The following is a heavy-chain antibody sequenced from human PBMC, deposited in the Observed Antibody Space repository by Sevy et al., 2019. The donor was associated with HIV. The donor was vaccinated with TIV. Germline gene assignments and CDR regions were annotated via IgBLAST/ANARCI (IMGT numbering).Heavy chain of an antibody. CDR3: AREAGSTYYGLLDY. Sequence: ASVKVSCKTFGYTFTDNYIHWVRQAPGQGLEWMGRFNPLSGGTKSAQQFRGRVTMTRDTSISTAYMEVSRLTFDDTAVYYCAREAGSTYYGLLDYWGQGSLVTVSS. CDR2: FNPLSGGT. V-gene: IGHV1-2*06. D-gene: IGHD1-26*01. CDR1: GYTFTDNY. J-gene: IGHJ4*02.